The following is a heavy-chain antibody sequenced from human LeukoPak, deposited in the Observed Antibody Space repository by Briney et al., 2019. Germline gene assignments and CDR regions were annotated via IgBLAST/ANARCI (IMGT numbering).Heavy chain of an antibody. J-gene: IGHJ4*02. Sequence: GGSLRLSCAASGFTFSSYAMSWVRQAPGKGLEWVSGISGSGGSTYYADSVKGRFTISRDNSKNTLYLQMNSLRAEDTAVYYCAKDYDSSGYYYVMYYFDYWGQGTLVTVSS. CDR2: ISGSGGST. CDR3: AKDYDSSGYYYVMYYFDY. D-gene: IGHD3-22*01. V-gene: IGHV3-23*01. CDR1: GFTFSSYA.